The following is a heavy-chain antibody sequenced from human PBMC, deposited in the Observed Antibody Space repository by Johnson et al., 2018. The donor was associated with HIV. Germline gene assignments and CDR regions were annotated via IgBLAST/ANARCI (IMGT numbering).Heavy chain of an antibody. D-gene: IGHD5-18*01. Sequence: QVQLVESGGGVVQPGRSLRLSCAASGFTFSSYALHWVRQAPGKGLEWVSVIYSGGSTTYADSVKGRFTISRDNAKNSLYLQMNSLRPEDTAVYYCAKRVHSYGYAGAFDIWGQGTMVTVSS. J-gene: IGHJ3*02. V-gene: IGHV3-NL1*01. CDR2: IYSGGST. CDR3: AKRVHSYGYAGAFDI. CDR1: GFTFSSYA.